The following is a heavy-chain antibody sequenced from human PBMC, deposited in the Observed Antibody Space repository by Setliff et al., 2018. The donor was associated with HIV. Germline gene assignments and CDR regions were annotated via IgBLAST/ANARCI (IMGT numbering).Heavy chain of an antibody. D-gene: IGHD5-18*01. CDR3: ARDGWDVDTAMVGL. CDR1: GGSISSGSYY. Sequence: TSETLSLTCTVAGGSISSGSYYWSWIRQPAGKGLEWIGRFYNRGNTYYNPSLKSRVIMAVDTSKNQFSLKLSSVTAADTAVYYCARDGWDVDTAMVGLWGQGTMVTVSS. CDR2: FYNRGNT. V-gene: IGHV4-61*02. J-gene: IGHJ3*01.